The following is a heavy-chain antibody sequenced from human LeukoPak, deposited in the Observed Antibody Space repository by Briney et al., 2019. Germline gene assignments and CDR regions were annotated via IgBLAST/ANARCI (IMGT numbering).Heavy chain of an antibody. CDR2: INHSGST. CDR3: ARVRNWNDFGFDP. V-gene: IGHV4-34*01. Sequence: SETLSLTCTVSGGSVTDYYWSWIRQPPGKGLEWIGEINHSGSTNYNPSLKSRVTISVDTSKNQFSLKLSSVTAADTAVYYCARVRNWNDFGFDPWGQGTLVTVSS. CDR1: GGSVTDYY. J-gene: IGHJ5*02. D-gene: IGHD1-1*01.